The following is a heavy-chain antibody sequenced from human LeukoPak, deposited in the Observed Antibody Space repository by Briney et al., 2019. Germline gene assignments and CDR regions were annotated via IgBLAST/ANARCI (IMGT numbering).Heavy chain of an antibody. D-gene: IGHD3-22*01. CDR1: GFTFSSYS. Sequence: AGSLTLSCAASGFTFSSYSMNWVRQAPGKGLEWVSSINSSSSYIYYADSVKRRFTISREDATTSLYLQMHSLTADKTAVYSRPTQPRNSYDRTGYYYAAYFDTWGKGPLVTVSS. V-gene: IGHV3-21*01. CDR3: PTQPRNSYDRTGYYYAAYFDT. J-gene: IGHJ4*02. CDR2: INSSSSYI.